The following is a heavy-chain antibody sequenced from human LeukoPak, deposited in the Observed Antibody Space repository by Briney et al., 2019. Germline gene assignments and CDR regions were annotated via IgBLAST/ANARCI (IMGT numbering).Heavy chain of an antibody. CDR1: GFIVSGDF. Sequence: GGSLRLSCAASGFIVSGDFMSWVRQAPGKGLEWVSVIYSDGSTYYADSVKGRFTISRDNSKNTLDLQMTGLRAEDTAVYYCAKDAGWELFDYWGQGTLVTVSS. V-gene: IGHV3-53*01. CDR3: AKDAGWELFDY. CDR2: IYSDGST. J-gene: IGHJ4*02. D-gene: IGHD1-26*01.